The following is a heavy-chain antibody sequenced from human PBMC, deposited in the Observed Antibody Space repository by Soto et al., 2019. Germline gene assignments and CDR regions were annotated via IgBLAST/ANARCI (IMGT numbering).Heavy chain of an antibody. CDR1: GFTFSSYG. CDR2: ISYDGSNK. V-gene: IGHV3-30*18. CDR3: AKDSSGWTYYYYYGMDV. D-gene: IGHD6-19*01. Sequence: GSLRLSCAASGFTFSSYGMHWVRQAPGKGLEWVAVISYDGSNKYYADSVKGRFTISRDNSKNTLYLQMNSLRAEDTAVYYCAKDSSGWTYYYYYGMDVWGQGTTVTVSS. J-gene: IGHJ6*02.